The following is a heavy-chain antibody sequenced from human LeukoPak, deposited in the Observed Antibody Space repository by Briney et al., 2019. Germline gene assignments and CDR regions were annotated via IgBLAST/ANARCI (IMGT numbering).Heavy chain of an antibody. Sequence: GGSLRLSCAASGFTFSSYSMNWVRQAPGKGLEWVANIKQDGSEKYYVDSVKGRFTISRDNAKNSLYLQMNSLRAEDTAVYYCARGGGSPGYWGQGTLVTVSS. J-gene: IGHJ4*02. CDR1: GFTFSSYS. CDR2: IKQDGSEK. D-gene: IGHD3-16*01. CDR3: ARGGGSPGY. V-gene: IGHV3-7*01.